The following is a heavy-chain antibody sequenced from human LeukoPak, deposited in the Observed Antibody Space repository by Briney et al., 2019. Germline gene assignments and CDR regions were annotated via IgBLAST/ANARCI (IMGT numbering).Heavy chain of an antibody. CDR2: ISSSSSTI. CDR1: GFTFSSYS. CDR3: ASSSSIVTGTGFDY. D-gene: IGHD6-6*01. J-gene: IGHJ4*02. Sequence: GGSLRLSCAASGFTFSSYSMNWVRQAPGKGLEWVSYISSSSSTIYYADSVKGRFTISRDNAKNSLYLQMNSLRAEDTAVYYCASSSSIVTGTGFDYWGQGTLVTVSS. V-gene: IGHV3-48*01.